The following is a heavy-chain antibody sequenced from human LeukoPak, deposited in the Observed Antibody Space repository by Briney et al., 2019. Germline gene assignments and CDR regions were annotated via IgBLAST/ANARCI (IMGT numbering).Heavy chain of an antibody. CDR3: ARRGAYYDILTGYYMGAFDI. CDR1: GGSISSYY. CDR2: IYYSGSA. Sequence: SETLSLTCTVSGGSISSYYWSWIRQPPGKGLEWVGYIYYSGSANYNPSLKSRVTISVDTSKNQFSLKLSSVTAADTAVYYCARRGAYYDILTGYYMGAFDIWGQGTMVTVSS. V-gene: IGHV4-59*01. D-gene: IGHD3-9*01. J-gene: IGHJ3*02.